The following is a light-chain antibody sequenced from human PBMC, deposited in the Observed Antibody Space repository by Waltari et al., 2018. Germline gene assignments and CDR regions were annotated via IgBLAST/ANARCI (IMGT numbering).Light chain of an antibody. CDR2: EDN. V-gene: IGLV6-57*01. J-gene: IGLJ3*02. Sequence: QPPCDPRTTGVLEDNEVPSWVPDRFSCSIDSSSSSASLTTSGLKIEDEADYYCQSYDISNLAWVFGGGTKLTVL. CDR3: QSYDISNLAWV.